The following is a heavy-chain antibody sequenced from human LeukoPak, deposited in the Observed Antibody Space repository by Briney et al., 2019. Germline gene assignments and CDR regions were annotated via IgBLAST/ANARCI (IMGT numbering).Heavy chain of an antibody. CDR3: ARGRGIAARRGGYYYYYMDV. D-gene: IGHD6-6*01. CDR2: INHSGST. Sequence: SETLSLTCAVYGGSFSGYYWSWIRQPPGKGLEWIGEINHSGSTNYNPSLKSRVTISVDTSKNQFSLKLSSVTAADTAVYNCARGRGIAARRGGYYYYYMDVWGKGTTVTVSS. J-gene: IGHJ6*03. CDR1: GGSFSGYY. V-gene: IGHV4-34*01.